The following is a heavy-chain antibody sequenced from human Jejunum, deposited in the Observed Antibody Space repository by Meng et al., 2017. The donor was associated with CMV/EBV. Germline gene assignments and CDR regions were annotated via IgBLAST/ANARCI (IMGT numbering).Heavy chain of an antibody. D-gene: IGHD1-26*01. CDR3: AHFVGGYYPSRPDY. CDR1: GFIASTSGEG. Sequence: QFHLKGSVPPLVNPTQTFTLSVSFSGFIASTSGEGVGWLRQPPGKALEWLAMIYRGDDKRYSPSLNSRLNIAKDTSKNEVVLTLTNMGPIDTGTYYCAHFVGGYYPSRPDYWGQGTLVTVSS. V-gene: IGHV2-5*02. CDR2: IYRGDDK. J-gene: IGHJ4*02.